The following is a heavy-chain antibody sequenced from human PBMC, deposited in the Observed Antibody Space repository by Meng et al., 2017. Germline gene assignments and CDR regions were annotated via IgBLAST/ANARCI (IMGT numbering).Heavy chain of an antibody. CDR3: ARGFAPVAPGAFDY. J-gene: IGHJ4*02. V-gene: IGHV6-1*01. D-gene: IGHD2-2*01. CDR1: GDSVSSNRAA. Sequence: QVQLQQSGPGLVKPSQPLPLTCAISGDSVSSNRAAWNWIRQSPSRGLEWLGRTYYRSEWSHDYAVSVKSRIIINADTFKNQFSLQLNSVTPGDTAVYYCARGFAPVAPGAFDYWGQGALVTVSS. CDR2: TYYRSEWSH.